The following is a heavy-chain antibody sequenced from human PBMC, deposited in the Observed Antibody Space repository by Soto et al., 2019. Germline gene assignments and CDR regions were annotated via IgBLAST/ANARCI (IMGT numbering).Heavy chain of an antibody. CDR2: ISDSGSNT. D-gene: IGHD3-22*01. Sequence: EVQLVESGGGLVQPGGSLTLSCAAFGFKISSSSMNWVRQAPGRGLEWVAYISDSGSNTLYADSVKGRFTVSRDTDKNSLYLQMSRLSDEDRAVYSCARYYYDGSGYDGMGVWGQGTRVTVSS. J-gene: IGHJ6*02. V-gene: IGHV3-48*02. CDR1: GFKISSSS. CDR3: ARYYYDGSGYDGMGV.